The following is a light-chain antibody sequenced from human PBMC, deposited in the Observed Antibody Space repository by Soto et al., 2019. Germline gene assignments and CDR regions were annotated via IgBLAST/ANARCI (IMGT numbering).Light chain of an antibody. CDR1: SSDVGGYNY. Sequence: QSALTQPRSGAGSPGPSVTLSCTGTSSDVGGYNYVSWYQQHPGNAPKLMIYDVSKRPSGVPDRFSGSKSGNTASLTISGLHAEDEADYDCCSYAGSYTGVFGTGTKLTV. CDR2: DVS. V-gene: IGLV2-11*01. J-gene: IGLJ1*01. CDR3: CSYAGSYTGV.